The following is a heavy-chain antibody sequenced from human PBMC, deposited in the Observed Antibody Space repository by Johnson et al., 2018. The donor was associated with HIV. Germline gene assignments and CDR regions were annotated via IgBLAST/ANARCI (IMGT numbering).Heavy chain of an antibody. J-gene: IGHJ3*01. CDR1: GFSFSTYD. V-gene: IGHV3-30*02. CDR3: AKHMLGFRCTCYDRDVFDV. D-gene: IGHD2-8*01. CDR2: IQYDGSKK. Sequence: QVQLVESGGGVVQPGGSLRLSCAASGFSFSTYDLHWVRQAPGKGLEWVTFIQYDGSKKNYAVSVKGRFTISRDNSKNTLYLQLNSLRTEDAAVYYCAKHMLGFRCTCYDRDVFDVWGQGTMVTVSS.